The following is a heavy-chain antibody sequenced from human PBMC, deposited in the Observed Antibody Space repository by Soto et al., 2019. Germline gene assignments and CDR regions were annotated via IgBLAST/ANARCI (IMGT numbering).Heavy chain of an antibody. CDR2: ISGYNGNT. J-gene: IGHJ4*02. V-gene: IGHV1-18*01. D-gene: IGHD3-9*01. CDR3: ARGMGLAADFDY. CDR1: GYTFSSYS. Sequence: AASVKVSCKTSGYTFSSYSISWVRQAPGQGLEWMGWISGYNGNTNYAQKFQGRVTMTTDTSTSTAYMELRSLRSDDTAVYYCARGMGLAADFDYWGQGTLVTVSS.